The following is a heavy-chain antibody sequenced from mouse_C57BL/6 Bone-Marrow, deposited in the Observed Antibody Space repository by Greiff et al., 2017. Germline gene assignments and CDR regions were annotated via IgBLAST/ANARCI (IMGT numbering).Heavy chain of an antibody. J-gene: IGHJ4*01. V-gene: IGHV14-4*01. D-gene: IGHD2-4*01. CDR3: TYYDYGDY. Sequence: DVQLVESGAELVRPGASVKLSCTASGFNIKDDYMHWVKQRPEQGLEWIGWIDPENGDTEYASKFQGKATITADTSSNTAYLQLSSLTSEDTAVYYCTYYDYGDYWGQGTSVTVSS. CDR2: IDPENGDT. CDR1: GFNIKDDY.